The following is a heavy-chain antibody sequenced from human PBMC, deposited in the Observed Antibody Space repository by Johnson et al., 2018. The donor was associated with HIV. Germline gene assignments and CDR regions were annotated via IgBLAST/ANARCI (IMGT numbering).Heavy chain of an antibody. CDR2: IWHDGNDK. V-gene: IGHV3-33*06. J-gene: IGHJ3*02. D-gene: IGHD3-9*01. Sequence: QVQLVESGGGVVQPGMSLRLSCSASGFTFSAYGMHWVRQAPGKGLEWVALIWHDGNDKYYADSVPGRFTISSDNSKATLYLQMASLRAEDTAGYYCTKHIHYDILTGYYEGDAFDIWGQGTMVTVSS. CDR3: TKHIHYDILTGYYEGDAFDI. CDR1: GFTFSAYG.